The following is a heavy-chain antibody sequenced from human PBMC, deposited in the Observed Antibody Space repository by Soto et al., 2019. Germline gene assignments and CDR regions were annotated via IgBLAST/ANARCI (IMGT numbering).Heavy chain of an antibody. CDR3: ARDARYGGFGWFDP. Sequence: GGSLRLSCVVSGFTFSSYGLNWVRQAPGKGLEWVSGITGTGDSTYYADSVKGRFTISRDNSKNTLYLQMNSLRAEDTAVYYCARDARYGGFGWFDPWGQGTLVTVSS. J-gene: IGHJ5*02. CDR2: ITGTGDST. D-gene: IGHD3-10*01. V-gene: IGHV3-23*01. CDR1: GFTFSSYG.